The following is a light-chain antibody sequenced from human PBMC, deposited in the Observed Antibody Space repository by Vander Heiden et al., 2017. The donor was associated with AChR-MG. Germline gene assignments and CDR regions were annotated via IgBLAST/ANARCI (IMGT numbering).Light chain of an antibody. V-gene: IGLV1-40*01. CDR2: GNI. CDR1: SSNIGAGYD. CDR3: QSYDTSLDGV. J-gene: IGLJ1*01. Sequence: QSVPTQPPSVSGAPGQRVTISCTGSSSNIGAGYDVHWYQQLPGTAPKLLIYGNINRPAGVPDRFSASKSGTSASLAITGLQAEDEADYYCQSYDTSLDGVFGTGTRVTVL.